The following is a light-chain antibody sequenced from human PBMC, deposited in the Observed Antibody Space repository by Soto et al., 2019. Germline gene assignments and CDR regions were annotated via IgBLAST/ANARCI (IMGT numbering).Light chain of an antibody. J-gene: IGKJ4*01. CDR1: QSVSSS. Sequence: RVITQSPTTLSVSPGGRVTLSCRASQSVSSSLAWYQQKPGQAPRLLIFGASTRATGIPARFSGGGSGTEFTLIISSLQSEDFAVYYCQQYNNRPLTFGGGTKVDIK. CDR2: GAS. V-gene: IGKV3-15*01. CDR3: QQYNNRPLT.